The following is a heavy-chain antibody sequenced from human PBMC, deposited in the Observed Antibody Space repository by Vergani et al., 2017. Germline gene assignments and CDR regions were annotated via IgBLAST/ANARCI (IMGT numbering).Heavy chain of an antibody. CDR3: AREGAQKPY. J-gene: IGHJ3*01. D-gene: IGHD3-16*01. CDR2: IYYSGST. Sequence: QVQLQESGPGLVKPSQTLSLTCGVSGDSIGSGGHYWSWIRQHPGKGLEWVGYIYYSGSTYSNPSLKSRVTITVDTSKNQFSLKLRSVTAADTAVYYCAREGAQKPYWGQGTMVTVSS. CDR1: GDSIGSGGHY. V-gene: IGHV4-31*02.